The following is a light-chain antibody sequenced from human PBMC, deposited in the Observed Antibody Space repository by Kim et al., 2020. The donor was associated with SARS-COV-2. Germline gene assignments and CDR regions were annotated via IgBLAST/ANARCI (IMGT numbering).Light chain of an antibody. Sequence: QSALTQPASVSGSPGQSITISCTGSSSDVGAHNFVSWYQQHPGQAPKLIIYDVRNRPSGVSYRFSGSKSGNTASLTISGLRAQDEGDYFCASYARNTVLFGGGTQLTVL. CDR3: ASYARNTVL. V-gene: IGLV2-14*03. CDR1: SSDVGAHNF. CDR2: DVR. J-gene: IGLJ2*01.